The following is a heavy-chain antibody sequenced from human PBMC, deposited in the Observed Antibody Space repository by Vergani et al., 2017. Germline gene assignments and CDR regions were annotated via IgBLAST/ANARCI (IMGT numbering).Heavy chain of an antibody. Sequence: QVTLRESGPALVKPTQTLTLTCTFSGFSLSTSGMCVSWIRQPPWKALEWLARIDWDDDKYYSTSLKTRLTISKDTSKNQVVLTMTNMDPVDTATYYCARSRSMVRGVIEAFDIWGQGTTVTVSS. CDR2: IDWDDDK. D-gene: IGHD3-10*01. J-gene: IGHJ3*02. CDR1: GFSLSTSGMC. CDR3: ARSRSMVRGVIEAFDI. V-gene: IGHV2-70*15.